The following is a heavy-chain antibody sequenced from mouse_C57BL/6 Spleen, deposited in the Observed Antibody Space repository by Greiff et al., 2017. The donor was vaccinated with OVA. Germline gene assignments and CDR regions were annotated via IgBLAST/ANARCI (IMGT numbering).Heavy chain of an antibody. CDR2: INPNNGGT. CDR3: ARCPYYYGSSHWYFDV. D-gene: IGHD1-1*01. CDR1: GYTFTDYY. Sequence: VQLQQSGPELVKPGASVKISCKASGYTFTDYYMNWVKQSHGKSLEWIGDINPNNGGTSYNQKFKGKATLTVDKSSSTAYMELRSLTSEDSAVYYCARCPYYYGSSHWYFDVWGTGTTVTVSS. J-gene: IGHJ1*03. V-gene: IGHV1-26*01.